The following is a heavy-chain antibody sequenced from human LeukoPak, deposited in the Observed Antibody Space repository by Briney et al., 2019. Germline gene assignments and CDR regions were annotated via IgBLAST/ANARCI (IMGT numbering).Heavy chain of an antibody. CDR1: GFTFSSYA. CDR2: ISGSGGST. J-gene: IGHJ5*02. V-gene: IGHV3-23*01. Sequence: GGSLRLSCAASGFTFSSYAMSWVRQTPGKGLEWVSVISGSGGSTYYADSVKGRFTISRDKSKNTLHLQMNSLRADDTAVYYCAKDRYCSSTSCGLFDPWGRGTLVTVSS. D-gene: IGHD2-2*01. CDR3: AKDRYCSSTSCGLFDP.